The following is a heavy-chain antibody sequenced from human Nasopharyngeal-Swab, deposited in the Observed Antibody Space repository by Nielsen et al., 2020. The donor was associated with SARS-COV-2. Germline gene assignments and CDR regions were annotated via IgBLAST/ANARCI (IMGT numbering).Heavy chain of an antibody. V-gene: IGHV4-39*01. CDR3: ARHKGYYDSSGYHRGYFQH. D-gene: IGHD3-22*01. Sequence: SETLSLTCTVSGGSISSSSYYWGWLRQPPGNGLEWIGSIYYSGSTYYNPSLKSRVTISLDTSKNQFSLKLSSVTAADTAVYYCARHKGYYDSSGYHRGYFQHWGQGTLVTVSS. J-gene: IGHJ1*01. CDR2: IYYSGST. CDR1: GGSISSSSYY.